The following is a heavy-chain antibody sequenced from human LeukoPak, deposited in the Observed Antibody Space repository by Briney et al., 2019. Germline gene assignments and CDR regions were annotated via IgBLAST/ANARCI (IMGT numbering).Heavy chain of an antibody. V-gene: IGHV4-61*02. Sequence: SQTLSLTCTVSGGSISSGSYYWSWIRQPAGKGLEWIGRIYTSGSTNYNPSLKSRITISVDTSKNLFSLKLNSVTAADTAVYYCARASIHYDGSGYYDTRFDYWGQGTLVTVSS. CDR3: ARASIHYDGSGYYDTRFDY. J-gene: IGHJ4*02. D-gene: IGHD3-22*01. CDR1: GGSISSGSYY. CDR2: IYTSGST.